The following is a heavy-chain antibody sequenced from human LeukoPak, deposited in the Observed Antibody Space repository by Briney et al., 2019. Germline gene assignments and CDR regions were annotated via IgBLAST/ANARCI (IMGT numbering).Heavy chain of an antibody. J-gene: IGHJ4*02. D-gene: IGHD6-13*01. Sequence: SETLSLTCTVSGGPISSYYWSWIRQPARKGLEWIGRIYTSGGTNYNPSLKSRVTMSVDTSKNQFSLKLSSVTAADTAVYYCARVDSSSWLNFGILDYWGQGTLVTVSS. CDR1: GGPISSYY. CDR2: IYTSGGT. V-gene: IGHV4-4*07. CDR3: ARVDSSSWLNFGILDY.